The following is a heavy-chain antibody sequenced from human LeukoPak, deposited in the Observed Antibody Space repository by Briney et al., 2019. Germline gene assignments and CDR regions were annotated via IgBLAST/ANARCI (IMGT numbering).Heavy chain of an antibody. CDR3: ARDGTRRTPGSMGY. J-gene: IGHJ4*02. D-gene: IGHD2-2*01. CDR2: INPNRGGT. Sequence: ASVKVSCKASGYTFTGYYTHWVRQAPGQGLEWMGRINPNRGGTNYAQKFQGRVTMTRDTSISTAYMELSRLRSDDTAVYYCARDGTRRTPGSMGYWGQGTLVTVSS. CDR1: GYTFTGYY. V-gene: IGHV1-2*06.